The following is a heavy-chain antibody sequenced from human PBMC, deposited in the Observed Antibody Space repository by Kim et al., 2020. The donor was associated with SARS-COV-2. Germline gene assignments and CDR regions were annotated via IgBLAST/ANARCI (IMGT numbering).Heavy chain of an antibody. Sequence: GGSLRLSCVGSGLSLSDYYMSWIRQAPGKGLEWLSYISSSGSYTNYGDSVKGRLTISRDKAKNSLYLQMNSLTAEDTAVYYCATSGHCSGGVCYGSEYFQQWGRGTLVTVSS. CDR3: ATSGHCSGGVCYGSEYFQQ. CDR1: GLSLSDYY. D-gene: IGHD2-8*02. CDR2: ISSSGSYT. J-gene: IGHJ1*01. V-gene: IGHV3-11*03.